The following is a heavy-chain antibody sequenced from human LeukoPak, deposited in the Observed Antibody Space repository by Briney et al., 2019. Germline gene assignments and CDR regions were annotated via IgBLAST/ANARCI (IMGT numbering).Heavy chain of an antibody. CDR2: MNPNSGNT. Sequence: ASVKVSCKDSGYTFTSYDINWVRQATGQGLEWMGWMNPNSGNTGYAQKFQGRVTITRNTSISTAYMELSSLRSEDTAVYYCARVIRLYSSSSVGWFDPWGQGTLVTVSS. V-gene: IGHV1-8*03. CDR1: GYTFTSYD. D-gene: IGHD6-6*01. J-gene: IGHJ5*02. CDR3: ARVIRLYSSSSVGWFDP.